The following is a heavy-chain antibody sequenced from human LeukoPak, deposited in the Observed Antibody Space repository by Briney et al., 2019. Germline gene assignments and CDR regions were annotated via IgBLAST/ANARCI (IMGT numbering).Heavy chain of an antibody. CDR3: ARGSPLRYFDWLLNY. Sequence: GGSLRLSCAASGFTFSSYGMHWVRQAPGKGLEWVAVIWYDGSNKYYADSVKGRFTISRDNSKNTLYLQMNSLRAEDTAVYYCARGSPLRYFDWLLNYWGQGTLVTVSS. D-gene: IGHD3-9*01. CDR2: IWYDGSNK. J-gene: IGHJ4*02. CDR1: GFTFSSYG. V-gene: IGHV3-33*01.